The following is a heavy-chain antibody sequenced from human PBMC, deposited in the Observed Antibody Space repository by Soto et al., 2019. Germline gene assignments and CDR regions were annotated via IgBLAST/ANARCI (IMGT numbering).Heavy chain of an antibody. V-gene: IGHV3-21*01. J-gene: IGHJ3*02. CDR3: ARAAAGTLFDAFDI. CDR1: GFTFSSYS. D-gene: IGHD6-13*01. CDR2: ISSSSSYI. Sequence: GGSLRLSCAASGFTFSSYSMNWVRQAPGKGLEWVSSISSSSSYIYYADSVKGRFTISRDNAKNSLYLQMNSLRAEDTAVYYCARAAAGTLFDAFDIWGQGTMVTVSS.